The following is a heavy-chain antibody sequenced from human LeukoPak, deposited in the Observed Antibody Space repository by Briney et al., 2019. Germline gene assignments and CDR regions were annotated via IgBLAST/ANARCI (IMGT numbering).Heavy chain of an antibody. Sequence: GGSLRLSCAASGFTVISHYMSWVRQAPGKGLECVSIIYPGGSTYYAASVKGRFAISRDNAKKSLYLQMNSLRAEDTAVYYCATFVGTVSGSYTVPGGLLVWGKGTTVSVSS. D-gene: IGHD3-16*02. CDR3: ATFVGTVSGSYTVPGGLLV. J-gene: IGHJ6*04. V-gene: IGHV3-53*01. CDR1: GFTVISHY. CDR2: IYPGGST.